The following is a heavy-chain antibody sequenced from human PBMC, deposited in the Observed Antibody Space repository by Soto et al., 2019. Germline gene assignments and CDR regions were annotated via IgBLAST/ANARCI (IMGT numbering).Heavy chain of an antibody. D-gene: IGHD5-12*01. V-gene: IGHV5-51*01. CDR3: ATPGGFGMDV. CDR1: GYHFATHW. J-gene: IGHJ6*02. Sequence: PRESLKISCLDSGYHFATHWIGWVRHKAGKGLEWMGIIFPGDAETRYSPSFQGHITISADKSISIAYLRWSSLKASDTGMYYCATPGGFGMDVWGQGTTVTVSS. CDR2: IFPGDAET.